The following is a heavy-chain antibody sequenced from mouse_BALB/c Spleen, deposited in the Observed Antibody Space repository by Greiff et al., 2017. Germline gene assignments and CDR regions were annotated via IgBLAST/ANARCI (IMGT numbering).Heavy chain of an antibody. CDR2: INPYNGGT. D-gene: IGHD2-1*01. CDR3: ARDSYYGNYVAY. J-gene: IGHJ3*01. Sequence: LVEPGASMKISCKASGYSFTGYTMNWVKQSHGKNLEWIGLINPYNGGTSYNQKFKGKATLTVDKSSSTAYMELLSLTSEDSAVYYCARDSYYGNYVAYWGQGTLVTVSA. V-gene: IGHV1-26*01. CDR1: GYSFTGYT.